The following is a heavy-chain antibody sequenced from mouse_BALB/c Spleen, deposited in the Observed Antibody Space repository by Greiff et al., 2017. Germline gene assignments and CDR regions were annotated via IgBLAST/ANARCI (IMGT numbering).Heavy chain of an antibody. CDR2: ILPGSGST. J-gene: IGHJ4*01. V-gene: IGHV1-9*01. D-gene: IGHD2-4*01. CDR3: ARLMITTYYAMDY. Sequence: VQLVESGAELMKPGASVKISCKATGYTFSSYWIEWVKQRPGHGLEWIGEILPGSGSTNYNEKFKGKATFTADTSSNTAYMQLSSLTSEDSAVYYCARLMITTYYAMDYWGQGTSVTVSS. CDR1: GYTFSSYW.